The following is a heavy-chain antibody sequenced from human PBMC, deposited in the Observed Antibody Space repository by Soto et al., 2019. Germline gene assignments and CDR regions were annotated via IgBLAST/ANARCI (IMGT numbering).Heavy chain of an antibody. D-gene: IGHD1-7*01. CDR3: ARSGTGFDF. V-gene: IGHV3-23*01. Sequence: GGSLRLSCAASGFTFSSCAMSWVRQAPGKGLEWVSSMRSSGGDTYYADSVRGRFTISRDTSKNTLYLQMDNLRADDTAVYDCARSGTGFDFWGQGSQVTVSS. CDR1: GFTFSSCA. J-gene: IGHJ4*02. CDR2: MRSSGGDT.